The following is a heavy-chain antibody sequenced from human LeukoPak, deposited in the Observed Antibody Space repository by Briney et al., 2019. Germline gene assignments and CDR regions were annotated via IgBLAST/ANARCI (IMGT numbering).Heavy chain of an antibody. Sequence: PGGSLRLSCAASGFTIGKYRMNWVLQAPGKGLEWFSVMSASGDTYNADSVKGRLPISRDNSKHTLILQMSTLRAEDTVIYCCAKLEPQDAASDSWGQGTLVTVSS. D-gene: IGHD1-14*01. J-gene: IGHJ5*01. CDR2: MSASGDT. CDR1: GFTIGKYR. V-gene: IGHV3-23*01. CDR3: AKLEPQDAASDS.